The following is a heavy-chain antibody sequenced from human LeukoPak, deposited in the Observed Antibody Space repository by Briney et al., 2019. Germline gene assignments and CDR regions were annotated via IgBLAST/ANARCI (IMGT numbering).Heavy chain of an antibody. V-gene: IGHV4-30-4*01. D-gene: IGHD3-16*01. Sequence: TSETLSLTCTVSGGSISSGVYYWSWIRQPPGKGLEWIGYIYYSGSTYYNPSLKSRVTISVDTSKNQFSLKLSSVTAADTAVYYCARKNKMLTFDIWGQGTMVTVSS. CDR3: ARKNKMLTFDI. J-gene: IGHJ3*02. CDR2: IYYSGST. CDR1: GGSISSGVYY.